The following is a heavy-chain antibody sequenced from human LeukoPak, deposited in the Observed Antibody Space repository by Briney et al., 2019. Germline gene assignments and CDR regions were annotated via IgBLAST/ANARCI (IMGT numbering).Heavy chain of an antibody. CDR1: GFTFSSYA. CDR3: ARDSPSHDFWSGYYPD. D-gene: IGHD3-3*01. CDR2: VSYDGSNK. V-gene: IGHV3-30*01. Sequence: PGRSLRLSCAASGFTFSSYAMHWVRQAPGKGLEWVVVVSYDGSNKYYADSVKGRFTISRDNSKNTLYLQMNSLRPEDTAVYYCARDSPSHDFWSGYYPDWGQGTLVTVSS. J-gene: IGHJ4*02.